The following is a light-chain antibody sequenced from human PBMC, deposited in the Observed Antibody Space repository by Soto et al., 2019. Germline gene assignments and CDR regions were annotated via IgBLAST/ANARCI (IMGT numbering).Light chain of an antibody. CDR3: SSFTTSSTLYV. CDR1: CSDVGGHNY. CDR2: EVA. V-gene: IGLV2-14*01. J-gene: IGLJ1*01. Sequence: QSVLTQPASVSGSPGQSITISCTGTCSDVGGHNYVSWYQQHPGKAPKVMIYEVANRPAGISNRFSGSKSGTTASLTISGLQAEDEADYYCSSFTTSSTLYVFGTGTRSPS.